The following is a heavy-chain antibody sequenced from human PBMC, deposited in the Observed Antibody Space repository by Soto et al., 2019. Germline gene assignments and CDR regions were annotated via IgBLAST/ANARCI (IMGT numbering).Heavy chain of an antibody. D-gene: IGHD5-18*01. CDR2: ISAYNGNT. CDR1: GYTFTSYG. J-gene: IGHJ6*02. CDR3: ARDQIVVATAMSHYYYGMDV. V-gene: IGHV1-18*04. Sequence: QVQLVQSGAEVKKPGASVKVSCKASGYTFTSYGISWVRQAPGQGLEWMGWISAYNGNTNYAQKLQGRVTMTTDTATSTAYMELRSLRSDDTAVYYCARDQIVVATAMSHYYYGMDVWGQGTTVTGSS.